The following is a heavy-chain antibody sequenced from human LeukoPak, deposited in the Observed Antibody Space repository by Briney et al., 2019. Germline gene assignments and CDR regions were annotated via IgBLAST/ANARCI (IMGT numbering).Heavy chain of an antibody. D-gene: IGHD4/OR15-4a*01. V-gene: IGHV3-73*01. J-gene: IGHJ4*02. CDR2: IRSKANSYAP. CDR1: GFTFSGSA. Sequence: GGSLRLSCAASGFTFSGSAMHWVRQASGKGLEWVGRIRSKANSYAPAYAASVTGRFTISRDDSKNTAYLQMNSLKTEDTAVYYCIRYRMLTGNDYNWGQGTLVTVSS. CDR3: IRYRMLTGNDYN.